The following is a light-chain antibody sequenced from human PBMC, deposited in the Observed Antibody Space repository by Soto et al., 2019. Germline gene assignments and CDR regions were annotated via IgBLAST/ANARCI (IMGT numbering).Light chain of an antibody. CDR2: DAS. V-gene: IGKV1-33*01. Sequence: DIQMTQSPSSLSASVGDRVTIPCQASQDISNYLNWYQQKLGKAPKLLIYDASNLETGVPSRFSGSGSVTDFTFTISSLQPEEIATDYCQQYSHLITFGQGTRLEIK. CDR3: QQYSHLIT. CDR1: QDISNY. J-gene: IGKJ5*01.